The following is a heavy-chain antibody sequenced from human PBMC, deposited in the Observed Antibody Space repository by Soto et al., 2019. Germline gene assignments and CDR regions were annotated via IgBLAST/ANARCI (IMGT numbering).Heavy chain of an antibody. CDR1: GGSISSGGYY. CDR3: XXXAXKTXXXXY. Sequence: QVQLQESGPGLVKPSQTLSLTCTVSGGSISSGGYYWSWIRQHPGKGLEWIGYIYYSGSTYYNPSLKSRVNISVDTSKNQFSLKLSSVTAAXXXXXXXXXXAXKTXXXXYWXQGTLVTXSX. V-gene: IGHV4-31*03. J-gene: IGHJ4*02. CDR2: IYYSGST.